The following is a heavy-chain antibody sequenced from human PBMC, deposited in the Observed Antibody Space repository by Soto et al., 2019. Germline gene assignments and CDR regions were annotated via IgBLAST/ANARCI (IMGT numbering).Heavy chain of an antibody. Sequence: GESLKISCKGSGYSFTSYWIGWVRQMPGKGLEWMGIIYPGDSDTRYSPSFQGQVTISADKSISTAYLQWSSLKASDTAMYYCARQPDSSGYYSWYYFDYWGQGTLVTVSS. V-gene: IGHV5-51*01. J-gene: IGHJ4*02. D-gene: IGHD3-22*01. CDR1: GYSFTSYW. CDR3: ARQPDSSGYYSWYYFDY. CDR2: IYPGDSDT.